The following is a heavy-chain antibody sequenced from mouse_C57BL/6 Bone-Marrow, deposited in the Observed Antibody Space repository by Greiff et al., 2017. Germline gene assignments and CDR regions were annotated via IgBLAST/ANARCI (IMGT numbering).Heavy chain of an antibody. CDR1: GYAFSSSW. CDR2: IYPGDGDT. D-gene: IGHD4-1*01. V-gene: IGHV1-82*01. J-gene: IGHJ2*01. CDR3: ATANWDDY. Sequence: VQLQESGPELVKPGASVKISCKASGYAFSSSWMNWVKQRPGKGLEWIGRIYPGDGDTNYNGKFKGKATLTADKSSSTAYMQLSSLTSEDSAVYFCATANWDDYWGQGTTLTVSS.